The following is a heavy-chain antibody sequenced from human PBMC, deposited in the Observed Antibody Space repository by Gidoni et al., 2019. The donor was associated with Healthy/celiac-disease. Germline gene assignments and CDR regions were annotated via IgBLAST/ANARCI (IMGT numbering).Heavy chain of an antibody. CDR2: TRNKANSYTT. CDR3: AREDLYYDFWSGSYYYYGMDV. V-gene: IGHV3-72*01. Sequence: EVQLVESGGGLVQPGGSLRLSCAASGFTFSDHYMDWVRQAPGKGLEWVGRTRNKANSYTTEYAASVKGRFTISRDDSKNSLYLQMNSLKTEDTAVYYCAREDLYYDFWSGSYYYYGMDVWGQGTTVTVSS. J-gene: IGHJ6*02. D-gene: IGHD3-3*01. CDR1: GFTFSDHY.